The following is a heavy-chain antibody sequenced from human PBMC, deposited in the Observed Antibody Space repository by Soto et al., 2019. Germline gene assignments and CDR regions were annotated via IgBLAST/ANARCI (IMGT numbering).Heavy chain of an antibody. J-gene: IGHJ5*02. CDR3: AKQESSGWFDP. D-gene: IGHD6-25*01. V-gene: IGHV4-59*01. Sequence: SETLSLTCTVSGGSISSYYWSWIRQPPGKGLEWIGYIYYSGSTNYNPSLKSRVTISVDTSKNQFSLKLSSVTAADTAVYYCAKQESSGWFDPWGQGTLVTVSS. CDR1: GGSISSYY. CDR2: IYYSGST.